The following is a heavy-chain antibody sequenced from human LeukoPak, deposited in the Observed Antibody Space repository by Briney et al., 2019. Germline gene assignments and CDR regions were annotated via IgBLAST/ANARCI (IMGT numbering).Heavy chain of an antibody. V-gene: IGHV3-23*01. CDR3: AKAVGFYGSGNLTLDY. Sequence: GGSLRLSCAASGFTFSSYAMSWVRQAPGKGLEWVSAISGSGGSTYYADSVKGRFTISRDNSKNTLYLQMNSLRAEDTAVYYCAKAVGFYGSGNLTLDYWGQGTLVTVSS. CDR1: GFTFSSYA. D-gene: IGHD3-10*01. CDR2: ISGSGGST. J-gene: IGHJ4*02.